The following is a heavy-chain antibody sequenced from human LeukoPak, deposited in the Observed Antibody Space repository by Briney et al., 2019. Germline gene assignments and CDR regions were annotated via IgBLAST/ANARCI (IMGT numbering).Heavy chain of an antibody. J-gene: IGHJ4*02. CDR1: GGSISSYY. V-gene: IGHV4-59*01. CDR3: ARSSIAAPPDY. CDR2: IYYSGST. D-gene: IGHD6-6*01. Sequence: SETLSLTCTVSGGSISSYYWSWIRQPPGKGLEWVGQIYYSGSTNYNPSLKSRVTISIDTSKNQFSLKLNSVTAADTAVYYCARSSIAAPPDYWGQGTLVTVSS.